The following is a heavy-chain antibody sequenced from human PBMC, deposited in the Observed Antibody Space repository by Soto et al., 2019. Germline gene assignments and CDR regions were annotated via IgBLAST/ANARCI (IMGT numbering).Heavy chain of an antibody. CDR2: INPNSGGT. J-gene: IGHJ5*02. V-gene: IGHV1-2*04. CDR3: ARCGPLGYYYFWSGYYAGSDWFDP. CDR1: GYTFTGYY. Sequence: ASVKVSCKASGYTFTGYYMHWVRQAPGQGLEWMGWINPNSGGTNYAQKFQGWVTMTRDTSISTAYMELSRLRSDDTAVYYCARCGPLGYYYFWSGYYAGSDWFDPWGQGTLVTVSS. D-gene: IGHD3-3*01.